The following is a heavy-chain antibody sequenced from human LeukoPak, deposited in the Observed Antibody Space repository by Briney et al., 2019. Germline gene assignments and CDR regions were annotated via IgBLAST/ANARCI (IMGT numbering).Heavy chain of an antibody. J-gene: IGHJ6*02. V-gene: IGHV4-61*08. CDR3: VRILGRYQEGMDV. Sequence: PSETLSLTCTVSGGSLTDGDYYWGWVRQPPGTGLQWIATTYEGASLKSRVTISLDTSKSQFFLRLTSVTAADTAVYYCVRILGRYQEGMDVWGPGITVTVSS. CDR2: T. CDR1: GGSLTDGDYY. D-gene: IGHD1-26*01.